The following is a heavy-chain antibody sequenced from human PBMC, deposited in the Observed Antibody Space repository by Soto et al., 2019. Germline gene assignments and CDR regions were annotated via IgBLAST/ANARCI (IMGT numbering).Heavy chain of an antibody. CDR3: ATVASPIWINNWFDP. Sequence: ASVKVSCKVSGYTLTELSMHWVRQAPGKGLEWMGGFDPEDGETIYAQKFQGRVTMTEDTSTDTAYMELSSLRSEDAAVYYCATVASPIWINNWFDPWGQGTLVTVSS. D-gene: IGHD1-1*01. CDR1: GYTLTELS. J-gene: IGHJ5*02. V-gene: IGHV1-24*01. CDR2: FDPEDGET.